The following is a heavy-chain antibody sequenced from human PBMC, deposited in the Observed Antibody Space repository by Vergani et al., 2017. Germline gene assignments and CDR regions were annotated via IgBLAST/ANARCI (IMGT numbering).Heavy chain of an antibody. Sequence: QVQLQQWGGGLLKPSETLSLTCVVNGGSFTSYHWTWIRQSPGEELEWVGDIDHTGRPDYNPSLKSRLTMSVDKSRNQFSLTLNSVTATETAIYFCARVNTETNGHLYYYYYMDVWGQGTAVTVS. J-gene: IGHJ6*03. CDR2: IDHTGRP. CDR1: GGSFTSYH. D-gene: IGHD4-11*01. CDR3: ARVNTETNGHLYYYYYMDV. V-gene: IGHV4-34*01.